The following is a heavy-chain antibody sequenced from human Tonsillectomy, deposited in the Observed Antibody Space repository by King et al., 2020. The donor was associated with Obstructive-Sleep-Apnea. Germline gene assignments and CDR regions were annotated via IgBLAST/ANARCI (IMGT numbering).Heavy chain of an antibody. V-gene: IGHV1-18*04. CDR3: ARDYYDSSAYYPRPSGD. D-gene: IGHD3-22*01. CDR2: ISAYNDNT. J-gene: IGHJ4*02. Sequence: QLVQSGAEVKKPGASVKVSCKASGYTFTSYGISWVRQAPGQGLEWMGWISAYNDNTNYAQKLQGRVTMTTDTSTSTAYMELRSLRSDDTAVYYCARDYYDSSAYYPRPSGDWGQGTLVTVSS. CDR1: GYTFTSYG.